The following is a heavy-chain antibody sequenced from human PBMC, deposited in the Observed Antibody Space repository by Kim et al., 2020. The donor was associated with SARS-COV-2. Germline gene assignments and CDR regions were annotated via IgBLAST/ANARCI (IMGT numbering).Heavy chain of an antibody. J-gene: IGHJ4*02. D-gene: IGHD3-10*01. Sequence: NPALKRRVTISVDTSKNQFSLKLNSVTAADTAVYYCARRATMVRGVPFDYWGQGTLVTVSS. CDR3: ARRATMVRGVPFDY. V-gene: IGHV4-39*01.